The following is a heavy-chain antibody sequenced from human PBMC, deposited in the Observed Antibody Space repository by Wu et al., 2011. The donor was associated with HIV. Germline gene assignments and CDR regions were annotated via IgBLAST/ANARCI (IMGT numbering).Heavy chain of an antibody. Sequence: QVQLVQSGAEVKKPGASVKVSCKASGYTFSSYDINWVRQATGQGLEWMGWMHPNSGNTGYAQKFQGRVTITRNTSISTAYMELSSLRSDDTAVYYCARASQVGYYDSSGYYYYAFDIWGQGTMVTVSS. CDR2: MHPNSGNT. CDR1: GYTFSSYD. CDR3: ARASQVGYYDSSGYYYYAFDI. J-gene: IGHJ3*02. D-gene: IGHD3-22*01. V-gene: IGHV1-8*03.